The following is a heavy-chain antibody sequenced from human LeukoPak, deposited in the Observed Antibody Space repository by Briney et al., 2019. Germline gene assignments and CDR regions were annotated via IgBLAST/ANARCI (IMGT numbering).Heavy chain of an antibody. D-gene: IGHD3-3*01. Sequence: PSETLSLTCAVYGGSFSGYYWSWIRQPPGKGLEWIGEINHSGSTNYNPSLKSRVTISVHTSKNPFSLKLSSVTAADTAVYYCARGLTRIYPKGDYWGQGTLVTVSS. CDR1: GGSFSGYY. V-gene: IGHV4-34*01. CDR3: ARGLTRIYPKGDY. J-gene: IGHJ4*02. CDR2: INHSGST.